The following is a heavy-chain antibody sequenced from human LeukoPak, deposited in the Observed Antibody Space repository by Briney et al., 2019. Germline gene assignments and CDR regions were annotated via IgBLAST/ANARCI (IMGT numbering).Heavy chain of an antibody. CDR3: ARDSRHYDFCSGYFLYYYYMDV. J-gene: IGHJ6*03. CDR2: IYYSGST. V-gene: IGHV4-31*03. Sequence: SETLSLTCTVSGGSISSGGYYWSWIRQHPGKGLEWIGYIYYSGSTYYNPSLKSRVTISVDTSKNQFSLKLSSVTAADTAVYYCARDSRHYDFCSGYFLYYYYMDVWGKGTTVTVS. D-gene: IGHD3-3*01. CDR1: GGSISSGGYY.